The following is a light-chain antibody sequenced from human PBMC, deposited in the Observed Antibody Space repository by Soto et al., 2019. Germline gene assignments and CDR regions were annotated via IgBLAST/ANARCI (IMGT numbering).Light chain of an antibody. CDR1: ESISSW. CDR2: KAS. V-gene: IGKV1-5*03. J-gene: IGKJ1*01. Sequence: DIQMTQSPSTLSAFVGDRVTITCRASESISSWLAWYQQKPGKAPKLLIYKASSLETGVPSRFSGRGSGPEFTLTISSLQPDDFATYYCKQYNSYSGTFGQGTKVEIK. CDR3: KQYNSYSGT.